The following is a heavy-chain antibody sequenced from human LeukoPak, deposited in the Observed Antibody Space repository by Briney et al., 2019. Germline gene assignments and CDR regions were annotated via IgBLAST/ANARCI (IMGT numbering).Heavy chain of an antibody. CDR2: ISAYNGNT. CDR3: ARAFCTNGVCYMPHFDY. D-gene: IGHD2-8*01. Sequence: ASVKVSCKASGYTFTSYGISWVRQAPGQGLEWMGWISAYNGNTNYAQKLQGRVTMTTDTSTSTAYMELRSLRSDDTAAYYCARAFCTNGVCYMPHFDYWGQGTLVTVSS. V-gene: IGHV1-18*01. CDR1: GYTFTSYG. J-gene: IGHJ4*02.